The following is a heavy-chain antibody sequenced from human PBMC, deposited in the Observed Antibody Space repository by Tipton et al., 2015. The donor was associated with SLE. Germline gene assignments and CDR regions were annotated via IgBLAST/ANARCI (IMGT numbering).Heavy chain of an antibody. CDR3: AGDLAYSSSWYDAFDI. CDR1: GLTVSSNY. V-gene: IGHV3-53*05. Sequence: GSLRLSCAASGLTVSSNYMSWVRQAPGKGLEWVSVTYSGGSTYYADSVKGRFTISRDNSKNTLYLQMNSLRTEDTAVYYCAGDLAYSSSWYDAFDIWGQGTMVTVSS. J-gene: IGHJ3*02. D-gene: IGHD6-13*01. CDR2: TYSGGST.